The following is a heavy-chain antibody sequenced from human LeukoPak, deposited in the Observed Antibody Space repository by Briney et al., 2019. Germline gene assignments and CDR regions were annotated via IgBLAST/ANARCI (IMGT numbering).Heavy chain of an antibody. Sequence: GGSLRLSCAASGFTFSSSWMSWVRQAPGKGLEWVANIKPDGSEKFHVDSVKGRFTISRDNSKSSLSLQMNSLRAEDTAVYYCARYGLTAALDFWGQGTLVTVSS. CDR1: GFTFSSSW. J-gene: IGHJ4*02. D-gene: IGHD2-21*02. V-gene: IGHV3-7*01. CDR2: IKPDGSEK. CDR3: ARYGLTAALDF.